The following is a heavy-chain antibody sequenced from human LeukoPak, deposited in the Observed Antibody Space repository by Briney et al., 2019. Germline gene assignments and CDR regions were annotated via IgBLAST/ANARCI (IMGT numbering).Heavy chain of an antibody. CDR2: IYYSGST. Sequence: PSESLSPTCTVSGGSISSYYWSWIRQPPGKGLEWIGYIYYSGSTNYNPSLKSRVTISVDTSKNQFSLKLSSVTAADTAVYYCARGTQEAAAGTGDFDYWGQGTLVTVSS. CDR3: ARGTQEAAAGTGDFDY. D-gene: IGHD6-13*01. CDR1: GGSISSYY. J-gene: IGHJ4*02. V-gene: IGHV4-59*01.